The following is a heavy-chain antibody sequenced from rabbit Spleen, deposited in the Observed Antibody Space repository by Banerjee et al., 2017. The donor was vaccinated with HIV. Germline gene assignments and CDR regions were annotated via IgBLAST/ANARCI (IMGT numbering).Heavy chain of an antibody. D-gene: IGHD1-1*01. CDR3: ARDTSRSFSSYGMDL. Sequence: QSLEAAWGDLVKLGACLTLPCTDPGFSLIAAYSIGWAGQAPGKGLEWIACIYGGGGDSTYFATWAKGRFTCSKTSSTTVTMQMTRLTAADTATECCARDTSRSFSSYGMDLWGPGTLVTVS. V-gene: IGHV1S40*01. J-gene: IGHJ6*01. CDR1: GFSLIAAYS. CDR2: IYGGGGDST.